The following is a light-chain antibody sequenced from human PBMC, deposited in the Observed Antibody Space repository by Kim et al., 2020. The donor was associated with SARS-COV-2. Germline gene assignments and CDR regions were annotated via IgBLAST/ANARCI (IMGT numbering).Light chain of an antibody. CDR3: NSRDSSGYV. J-gene: IGLJ1*01. Sequence: SYELTQDPAVSVALGQTVRITCQGDSLRSYYASWYQQKPGQAPVLLIYGKNNRPSGIPDRFSGSSSGNTASLTITGAQAEDEADYYCNSRDSSGYVFGTGTKVTVL. CDR2: GKN. CDR1: SLRSYY. V-gene: IGLV3-19*01.